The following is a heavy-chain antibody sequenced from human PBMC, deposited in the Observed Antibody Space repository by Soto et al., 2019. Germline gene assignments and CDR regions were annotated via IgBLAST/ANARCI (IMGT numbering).Heavy chain of an antibody. V-gene: IGHV3-30*18. CDR2: ISYDGSNK. Sequence: QVQLVESGGGVVQPGRSLRLSCAASGFTFSSYGMHWVRQAPGKGLEWVAVISYDGSNKYYEDSVKGRFTISRDNSKNTLYLQMNSLRAEDTAVYYCAKATIAYCGGDCYSKGIMGYVDYGGQGTLVTVSS. J-gene: IGHJ4*02. D-gene: IGHD2-21*02. CDR3: AKATIAYCGGDCYSKGIMGYVDY. CDR1: GFTFSSYG.